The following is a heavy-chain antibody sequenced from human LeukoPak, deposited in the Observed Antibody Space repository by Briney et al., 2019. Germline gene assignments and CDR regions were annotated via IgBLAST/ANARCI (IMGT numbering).Heavy chain of an antibody. D-gene: IGHD1-26*01. V-gene: IGHV1-2*02. Sequence: GASVKVSCKASGYIFTGYYIHWVRQAPGQGLEWMGWINPNSGGTNYEQKFQGRVTMTRDTPISTGYMELRSLRSDDTAVYYCARGGSYAEYLQHWGQGTLVTVSS. CDR3: ARGGSYAEYLQH. CDR1: GYIFTGYY. CDR2: INPNSGGT. J-gene: IGHJ1*01.